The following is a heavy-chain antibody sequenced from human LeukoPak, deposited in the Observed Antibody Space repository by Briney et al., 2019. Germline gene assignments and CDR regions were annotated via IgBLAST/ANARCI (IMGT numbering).Heavy chain of an antibody. V-gene: IGHV4-59*01. CDR1: GGSISSYY. CDR3: ASQRWLQPFDY. Sequence: PSETLSLTCTVSGGSISSYYWSWIRQPPGKGLEWIGYIYYSGSTNYNPSLKGRVTISVDTSKNQFSLKLSSVTAADTAVYYCASQRWLQPFDYWGQGTLVTVSS. J-gene: IGHJ4*02. D-gene: IGHD5-24*01. CDR2: IYYSGST.